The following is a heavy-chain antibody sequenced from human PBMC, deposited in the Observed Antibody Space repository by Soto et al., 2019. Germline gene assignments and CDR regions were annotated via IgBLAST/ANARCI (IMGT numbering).Heavy chain of an antibody. CDR1: GFTFSSYS. CDR3: ASTGYCSGGSCYDAFDI. V-gene: IGHV3-48*01. Sequence: GGSLRLSCAASGFTFSSYSMNWVRQAPGKGLEWVSYISSSSSTIYYADSVKGRFTISRDNARNSLYLQMNSLRAEDTAVYYCASTGYCSGGSCYDAFDIWGQGTMVTVSS. D-gene: IGHD2-15*01. J-gene: IGHJ3*02. CDR2: ISSSSSTI.